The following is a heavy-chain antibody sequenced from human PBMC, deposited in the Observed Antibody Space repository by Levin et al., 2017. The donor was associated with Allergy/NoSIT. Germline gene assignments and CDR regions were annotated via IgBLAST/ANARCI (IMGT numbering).Heavy chain of an antibody. CDR2: IYHSGST. Sequence: PSETLSLTCAVSGGSISSGGYSWSWIRQPPGKGLEWIGYIYHSGSTYYNPSLKSRVTISVDRSKNQFSLKLSSVTAADTAVYYCARVWVPNGDYEYYFDYWGQGTLVTVSS. CDR1: GGSISSGGYS. J-gene: IGHJ4*02. CDR3: ARVWVPNGDYEYYFDY. D-gene: IGHD4-17*01. V-gene: IGHV4-30-2*01.